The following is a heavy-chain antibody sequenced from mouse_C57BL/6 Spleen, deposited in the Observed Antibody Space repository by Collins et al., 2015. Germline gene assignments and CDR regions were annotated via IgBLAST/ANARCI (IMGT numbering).Heavy chain of an antibody. V-gene: IGHV1-5*01. CDR3: TRYYYRYDWFAY. J-gene: IGHJ3*01. CDR2: IYPGNSDT. D-gene: IGHD2-14*01. Sequence: EVQLQQSGTVLARPGASVKMSCKASGYTFTSYWMHWVKQRPGQGLEWIGAIYPGNSDTSYNQKFKGKAKLTAVTSTSTAYMELSSLTNEDSAVYYCTRYYYRYDWFAYWGQGTLVTVSA. CDR1: GYTFTSYW.